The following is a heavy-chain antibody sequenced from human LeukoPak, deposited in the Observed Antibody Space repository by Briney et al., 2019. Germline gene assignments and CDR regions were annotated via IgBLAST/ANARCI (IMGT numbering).Heavy chain of an antibody. D-gene: IGHD3-3*01. CDR1: GGTFSSYT. CDR2: IIPILGIA. J-gene: IGHJ4*02. CDR3: ARDVEADYDFWSGPGSY. V-gene: IGHV1-69*04. Sequence: SVKVSCKASGGTFSSYTTSWVRQAPGQGLEWMGRIIPILGIANYAQKFQGRVTITADKSTSTAYMELSSLRSEDTAVYYCARDVEADYDFWSGPGSYWGQGTLVTVSS.